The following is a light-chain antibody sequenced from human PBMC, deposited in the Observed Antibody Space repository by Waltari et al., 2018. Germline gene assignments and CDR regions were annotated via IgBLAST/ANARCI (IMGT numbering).Light chain of an antibody. CDR3: SSYAGTYTGV. CDR1: SSDVGGYNY. Sequence: QSALTHPRSVSESPGQSVTISCTGTSSDVGGYNYISWYQHHPGRAPNLIIYDVTKRPSGVPDRFSASKSGNTASLTISGLRAEDEADYYCSSYAGTYTGVFGGGTKLTVL. V-gene: IGLV2-11*01. CDR2: DVT. J-gene: IGLJ3*02.